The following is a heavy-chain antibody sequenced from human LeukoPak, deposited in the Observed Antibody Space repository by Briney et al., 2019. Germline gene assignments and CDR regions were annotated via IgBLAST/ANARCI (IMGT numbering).Heavy chain of an antibody. V-gene: IGHV3-53*01. CDR2: IYIGDIT. D-gene: IGHD1-26*01. Sequence: GGSLRLSCAASGFTVSSTYMSSVRHAPGKGLEWGSVIYIGDITHYAYSVKGRFTISKDNSKNTLYLQMNSLRAEDTAVYYCARDNPSGTDYWGQGTLVTVSS. CDR3: ARDNPSGTDY. J-gene: IGHJ4*02. CDR1: GFTVSSTY.